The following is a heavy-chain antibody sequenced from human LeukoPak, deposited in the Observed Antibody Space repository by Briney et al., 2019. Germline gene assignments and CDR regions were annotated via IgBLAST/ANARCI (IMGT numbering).Heavy chain of an antibody. J-gene: IGHJ6*04. D-gene: IGHD3-10*01. CDR1: GFTFSSYS. Sequence: GGSLRLSCAASGFTFSSYSMNWVRQAPGKGLEWVSSISSSSSYIYYADSVKGRFTISRDNAKNSLYLQMNSLGAEDTAVYYCARENYGSGSYRDYYYGMDVWGKGTTVTVSS. V-gene: IGHV3-21*01. CDR2: ISSSSSYI. CDR3: ARENYGSGSYRDYYYGMDV.